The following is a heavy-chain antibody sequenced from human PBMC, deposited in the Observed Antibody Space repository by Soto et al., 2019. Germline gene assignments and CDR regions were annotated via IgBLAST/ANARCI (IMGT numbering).Heavy chain of an antibody. Sequence: QVQLQQWGAGLLKPSETLSLTCAVYGGSFSGYYWSWIRQRPGKGLEWIGEINHSGSTNYNPSLKSRVTISVDTSKNQFSLKLSSVTAADTAVYYCASEAAANYYYYGMDVWGQGTTVTVSS. J-gene: IGHJ6*02. D-gene: IGHD6-13*01. CDR1: GGSFSGYY. CDR2: INHSGST. CDR3: ASEAAANYYYYGMDV. V-gene: IGHV4-34*01.